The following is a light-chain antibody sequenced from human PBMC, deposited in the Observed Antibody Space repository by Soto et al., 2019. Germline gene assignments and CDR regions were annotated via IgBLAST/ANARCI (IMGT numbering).Light chain of an antibody. Sequence: EIVMMQSPDTLSVSPGERATLSCRASQSIASNLAWNQQKPGQAPRLLIHGASNRATGVPARFSGSGSGTEFSLTISSLQSEDFAVYFCQQYHNWPPQYSFGQGTKLQIK. J-gene: IGKJ2*03. CDR1: QSIASN. CDR3: QQYHNWPPQYS. V-gene: IGKV3-15*01. CDR2: GAS.